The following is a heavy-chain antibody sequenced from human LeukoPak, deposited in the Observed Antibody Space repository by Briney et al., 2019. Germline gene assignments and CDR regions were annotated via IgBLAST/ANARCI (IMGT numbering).Heavy chain of an antibody. CDR3: ARGTDTKPFWSGYWVDV. CDR1: GFTFSSYS. V-gene: IGHV3-21*01. J-gene: IGHJ6*02. D-gene: IGHD3-3*01. Sequence: GGSLRLSCAASGFTFSSYSMNWVRQAPGKGLEWVSSISSSSSYIYYADSVKGRFTISRDNAKSSLYLQMNSLRAEDTAVYYCARGTDTKPFWSGYWVDVWGQGTTVTVSS. CDR2: ISSSSSYI.